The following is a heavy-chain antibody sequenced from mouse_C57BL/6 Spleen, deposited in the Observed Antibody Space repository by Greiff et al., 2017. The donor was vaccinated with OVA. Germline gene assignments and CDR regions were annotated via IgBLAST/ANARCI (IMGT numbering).Heavy chain of an antibody. Sequence: QVQLQQPGAELVKPGASVKLSCKASGYTFTSYWMQWVKQRPGQGLEWIGEIDPSDSYTNYNQKFKGKATLTADTSSSTAYMQLSSLTSEDSAVYYCARNSSGLYYYAMDYWGQGTSVTVSS. CDR3: ARNSSGLYYYAMDY. CDR2: IDPSDSYT. J-gene: IGHJ4*01. CDR1: GYTFTSYW. V-gene: IGHV1-50*01. D-gene: IGHD3-2*02.